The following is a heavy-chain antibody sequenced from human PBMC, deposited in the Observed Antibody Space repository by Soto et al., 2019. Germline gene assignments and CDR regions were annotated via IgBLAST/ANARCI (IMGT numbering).Heavy chain of an antibody. D-gene: IGHD6-13*01. V-gene: IGHV1-69*06. CDR3: ARVGRYTGSSSWRDYFDY. J-gene: IGHJ4*02. CDR1: GGTFSSYA. Sequence: QVQLVQSGAEVKKPGSSVKVSCKASGGTFSSYAISWVRQAPGQGLEWMGGIIHIFGTANYAQKFQGRVTITADKSTSTAYMELSSLRSEDTAVYYCARVGRYTGSSSWRDYFDYWGQGTLVTVSS. CDR2: IIHIFGTA.